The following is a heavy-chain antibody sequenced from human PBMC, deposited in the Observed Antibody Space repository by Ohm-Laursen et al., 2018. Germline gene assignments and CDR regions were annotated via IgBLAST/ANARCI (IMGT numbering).Heavy chain of an antibody. CDR1: GFTFSDYY. CDR2: IKSKTDGGTT. D-gene: IGHD3-22*01. CDR3: TTETEYYYDSSGYR. Sequence: SLRLSCTASGFTFSDYYMSWIRQAPGKGLEWVGRIKSKTDGGTTDYAAPVKGRFTISRDDSKNTLYLQMNSLKTEDTAVYYCTTETEYYYDSSGYRWGQGTLVTVSS. J-gene: IGHJ4*02. V-gene: IGHV3-15*01.